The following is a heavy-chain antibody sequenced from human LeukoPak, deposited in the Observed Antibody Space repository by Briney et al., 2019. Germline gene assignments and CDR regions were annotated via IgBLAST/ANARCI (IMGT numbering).Heavy chain of an antibody. CDR3: ARAASGYSYGTHDY. D-gene: IGHD5-18*01. J-gene: IGHJ4*02. CDR1: VGTFSSDA. CDR2: SIPIFGTA. V-gene: IGHV1-69*05. Sequence: SSVRVSCEGSVGTFSSDAISCVRQGPGEGVEWRGGSIPIFGTAKYAQKFQGSVTITTDDSTSTAYMELSRLRSEDTAVYYCARAASGYSYGTHDYWGQGTLVTVSS.